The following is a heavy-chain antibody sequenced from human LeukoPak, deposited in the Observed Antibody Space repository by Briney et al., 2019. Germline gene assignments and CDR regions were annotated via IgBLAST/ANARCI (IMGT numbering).Heavy chain of an antibody. D-gene: IGHD6-19*01. CDR3: ARDSNPFYSSGWFGY. CDR1: GFTFSSYG. V-gene: IGHV3-33*01. J-gene: IGHJ5*01. Sequence: PGRSLRLSCAASGFTFSSYGMHWVRQAPGKGLEWVAVIWYDGSNKYYADSVKGRFTISRDNSKNTLYLQMNSLRAEDTAVYYCARDSNPFYSSGWFGYWGQGTLVTVSS. CDR2: IWYDGSNK.